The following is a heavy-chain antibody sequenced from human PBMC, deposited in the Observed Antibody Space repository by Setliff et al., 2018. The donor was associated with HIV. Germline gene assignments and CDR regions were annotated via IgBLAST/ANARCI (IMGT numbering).Heavy chain of an antibody. V-gene: IGHV1-8*02. Sequence: ASVKVSCKASGYTFTSYDINWVRQATGQGLEWMGWMNPNSGNTGYAQKFQGRVTMTRNTSISTAYMELSSLRSEDTAVYYCARGAWYTSSWYSSRYMDVWGKGTTVTVSS. D-gene: IGHD6-13*01. CDR2: MNPNSGNT. CDR3: ARGAWYTSSWYSSRYMDV. J-gene: IGHJ6*03. CDR1: GYTFTSYD.